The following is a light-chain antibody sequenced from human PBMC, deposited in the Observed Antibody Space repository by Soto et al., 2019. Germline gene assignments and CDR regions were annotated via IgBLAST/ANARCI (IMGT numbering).Light chain of an antibody. CDR3: QSADSSGTYGV. CDR2: KDT. Sequence: SYELTQPPSVSVSPGQTARITCSGDVLPKQYAYWYQQKPGQAPVLVIYKDTERPSGIPERFSGSSSGTTVTLTISGVQAEDEADYYCQSADSSGTYGVFGGGTKLTVL. J-gene: IGLJ3*02. CDR1: VLPKQY. V-gene: IGLV3-25*03.